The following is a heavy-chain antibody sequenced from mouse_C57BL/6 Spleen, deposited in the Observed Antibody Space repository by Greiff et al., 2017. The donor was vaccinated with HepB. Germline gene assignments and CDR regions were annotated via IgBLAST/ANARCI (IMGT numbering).Heavy chain of an antibody. CDR1: GYAFTNYL. CDR3: ARKREPYYSPLDY. CDR2: INPGSGGT. J-gene: IGHJ2*01. Sequence: QVQLKESGAELVRPGTSVKVSCKASGYAFTNYLIEWVKQRPGQGLEWIGVINPGSGGTNYNEKFKGKATLTADKSSSTAYMQLSSLTSEDSAVYFCARKREPYYSPLDYWGQGTTLTVSS. V-gene: IGHV1-54*01. D-gene: IGHD2-12*01.